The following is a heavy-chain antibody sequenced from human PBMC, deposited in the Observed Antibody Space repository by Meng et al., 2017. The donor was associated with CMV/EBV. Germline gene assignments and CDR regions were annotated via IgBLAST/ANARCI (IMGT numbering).Heavy chain of an antibody. CDR1: GYSFTSYW. Sequence: KVSCKGSGYSFTSYWIGWVRQMPGKGLEWMGIIYPGDSDTRYSPSVQGQVTISADKSISTAYLQWSSLKASDTAMYYCARLRRDIVVAPAAMGWFDPWGQGTLVTVSS. D-gene: IGHD2-2*01. CDR3: ARLRRDIVVAPAAMGWFDP. J-gene: IGHJ5*02. CDR2: IYPGDSDT. V-gene: IGHV5-51*01.